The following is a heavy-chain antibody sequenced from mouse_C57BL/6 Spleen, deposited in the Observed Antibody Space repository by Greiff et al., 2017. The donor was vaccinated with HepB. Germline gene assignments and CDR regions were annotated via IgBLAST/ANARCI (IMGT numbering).Heavy chain of an antibody. V-gene: IGHV5-6*02. D-gene: IGHD1-1*01. CDR2: ISSGGSYT. J-gene: IGHJ1*03. CDR3: ARQAHYYGSSYKYFDV. CDR1: GFTFSSYG. Sequence: EVMLVESGGDLVKPGGSLKLSCAASGFTFSSYGMSWVRQTPDKRLEWVATISSGGSYTYYPDSVKGRFTISRDNAKNTLYLQMSSLKAEDTAMYYCARQAHYYGSSYKYFDVWGTGTTVTVSS.